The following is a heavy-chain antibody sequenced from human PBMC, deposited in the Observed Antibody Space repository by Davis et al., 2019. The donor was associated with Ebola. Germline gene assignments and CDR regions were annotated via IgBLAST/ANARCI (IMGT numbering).Heavy chain of an antibody. CDR2: IIPILGIA. J-gene: IGHJ4*02. CDR3: ARGGGGSSLDY. D-gene: IGHD2-15*01. CDR1: GGTFSSYT. Sequence: SVKVSCKASGGTFSSYTISWVRQAPGQGLEWMGRIIPILGIANYAQKFQGRVTITADKSTSTAYMELSSLRSDDTAVYYCARGGGGSSLDYWGQGTLVTVSS. V-gene: IGHV1-69*02.